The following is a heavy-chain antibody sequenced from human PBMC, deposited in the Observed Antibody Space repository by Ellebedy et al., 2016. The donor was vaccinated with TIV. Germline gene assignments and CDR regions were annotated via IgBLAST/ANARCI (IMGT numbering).Heavy chain of an antibody. Sequence: ASVKVSCXVVGYTLTDHYMHWVRQAPGQGLEWMGRVNPKSGDTDYAQKFQGRVTMTRNISISTAYMEVNSLRSDDTAVYYCARGRREAGTTFVDYWGQGTLVTVSS. J-gene: IGHJ4*02. CDR2: VNPKSGDT. V-gene: IGHV1-2*02. D-gene: IGHD1-7*01. CDR1: GYTLTDHY. CDR3: ARGRREAGTTFVDY.